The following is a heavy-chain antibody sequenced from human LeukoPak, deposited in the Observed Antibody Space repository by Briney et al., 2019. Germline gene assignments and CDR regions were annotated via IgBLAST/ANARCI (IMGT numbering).Heavy chain of an antibody. CDR2: ISGSGGGT. D-gene: IGHD3-10*01. Sequence: GGSLRLSCEASGVTFSSYVMSWVRQAPGKRPEWVSGISGSGGGTYYADSVKGRFTISRDNAKNSLYLQMNSLRAEDTAVYYCARPPNYYGSGSYDSYWGQGTLVTVSS. V-gene: IGHV3-23*01. CDR1: GVTFSSYV. CDR3: ARPPNYYGSGSYDSY. J-gene: IGHJ4*02.